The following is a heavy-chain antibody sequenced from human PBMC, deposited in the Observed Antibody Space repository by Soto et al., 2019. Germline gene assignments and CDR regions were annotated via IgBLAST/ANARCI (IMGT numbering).Heavy chain of an antibody. V-gene: IGHV3-9*01. CDR1: RFTFGDYG. Sequence: GGSLRLSCAASRFTFGDYGMYWVRQVPGKGLEWVSGISWNGGSIGYAGSVKGRFTISRDNAKNSLYLQMNSLRAEDTALYYCAKDIAGTTGSFDIWGQGTMVTVSS. CDR2: ISWNGGSI. J-gene: IGHJ3*02. D-gene: IGHD1-1*01. CDR3: AKDIAGTTGSFDI.